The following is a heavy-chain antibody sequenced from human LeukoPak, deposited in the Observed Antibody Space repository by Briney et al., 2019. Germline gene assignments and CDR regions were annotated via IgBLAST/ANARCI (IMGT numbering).Heavy chain of an antibody. V-gene: IGHV3-21*01. CDR3: AREVLDVVEPGTNTIDY. CDR1: GFTFRDYT. Sequence: GGSLRLSCAASGFTFRDYTMNWVRQAPGTGLEWVSAINKGGSFIKYADSVKGRFIVSRDNAKNLLFLQMNSLRVEDTALYFCAREVLDVVEPGTNTIDYWGQGTRVTVSS. J-gene: IGHJ4*02. D-gene: IGHD2-2*01. CDR2: INKGGSFI.